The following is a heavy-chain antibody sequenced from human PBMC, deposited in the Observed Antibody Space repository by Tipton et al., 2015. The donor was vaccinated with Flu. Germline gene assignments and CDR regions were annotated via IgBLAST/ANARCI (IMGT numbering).Heavy chain of an antibody. V-gene: IGHV4-59*12. D-gene: IGHD3-9*01. CDR2: IYNTGRT. Sequence: TLSLTCTVSGGSISGYYWSLIRQSPGKGLEWIGYIYNTGRTSYNPSLKSRVTISMDTSKNQFSLKLSSVTAADTAVYYCTRKEYDILSGYYNGVDYWGQVTLVTVSS. J-gene: IGHJ4*02. CDR1: GGSISGYY. CDR3: TRKEYDILSGYYNGVDY.